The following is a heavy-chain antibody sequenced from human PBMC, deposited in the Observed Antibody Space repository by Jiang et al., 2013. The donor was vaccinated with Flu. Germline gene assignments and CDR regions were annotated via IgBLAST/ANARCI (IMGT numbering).Heavy chain of an antibody. CDR3: ARDGPYYDILTGYVHYGMDV. CDR2: ISSSSSYI. Sequence: VQLVESGGGLVKPGGSLRLSCAASGFTFSSYSMNWVRQAPGKGLEWVSSISSSSSYIYYADSVKGRFTISRDNAKNSLYLQMNSLRAEDTAVYYCARDGPYYDILTGYVHYGMDVWGQGTTVTVSS. CDR1: GFTFSSYS. V-gene: IGHV3-21*01. D-gene: IGHD3-9*01. J-gene: IGHJ6*02.